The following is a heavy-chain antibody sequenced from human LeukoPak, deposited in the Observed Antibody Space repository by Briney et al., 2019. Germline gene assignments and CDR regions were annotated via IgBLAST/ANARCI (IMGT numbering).Heavy chain of an antibody. CDR1: GGSISSGDYY. V-gene: IGHV4-30-4*08. CDR3: ARVVRCSGGSCYYYFDY. Sequence: PSETLSLTCTVSGGSISSGDYYWSWIRQPPGKGLEWIGYIYYSGSTYCNPSLKSRVTISVDTSKNQFSLKLSSVTAADTAVYYCARVVRCSGGSCYYYFDYWGQGTLVTVSS. D-gene: IGHD2-15*01. CDR2: IYYSGST. J-gene: IGHJ4*02.